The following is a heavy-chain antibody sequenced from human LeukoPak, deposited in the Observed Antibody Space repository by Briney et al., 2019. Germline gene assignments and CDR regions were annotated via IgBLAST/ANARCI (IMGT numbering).Heavy chain of an antibody. Sequence: PGGSLRLSCAASGFTFSSYAMSWVRQAPGKGLEWVSGISSSGGSTYYADSVKGRFTISRDNSKNTMYLQMNSLRAEDTAVYYCAKLLRIFGATFDYWGQGTLVTVSS. J-gene: IGHJ4*02. CDR3: AKLLRIFGATFDY. CDR1: GFTFSSYA. D-gene: IGHD3-3*01. CDR2: ISSSGGST. V-gene: IGHV3-23*01.